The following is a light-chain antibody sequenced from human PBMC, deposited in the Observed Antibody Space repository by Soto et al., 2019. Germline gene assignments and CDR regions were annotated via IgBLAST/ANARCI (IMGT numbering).Light chain of an antibody. CDR2: GAS. V-gene: IGKV3-15*01. CDR3: QQYDDWPPMYT. Sequence: EIVLTPSPGTLSLSPGERATLCCRASQSVSSNLAWYQQKPGQAPRLLIYGASIRATGIPARFSGSGSGTEFTLTISSLQSEDCAVYSCQQYDDWPPMYTVGQGTKVDIK. J-gene: IGKJ2*01. CDR1: QSVSSN.